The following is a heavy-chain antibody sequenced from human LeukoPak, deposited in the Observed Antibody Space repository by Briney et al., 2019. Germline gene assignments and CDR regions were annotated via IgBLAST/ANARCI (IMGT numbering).Heavy chain of an antibody. CDR3: AKDRVGGILTGYIDY. Sequence: PGGSLRLSCAASGFTFSSYGMHWVRQAPGKGLEWVAVISYDGSNKYYADSVKGRFTISRDNSKNTLYLQMNSLRAEDTAVYHCAKDRVGGILTGYIDYWGQGTLVTVSS. CDR2: ISYDGSNK. D-gene: IGHD3-9*01. J-gene: IGHJ4*02. V-gene: IGHV3-30*18. CDR1: GFTFSSYG.